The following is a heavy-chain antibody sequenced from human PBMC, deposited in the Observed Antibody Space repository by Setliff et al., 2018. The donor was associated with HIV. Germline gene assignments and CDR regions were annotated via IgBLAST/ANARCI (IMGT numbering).Heavy chain of an antibody. J-gene: IGHJ3*01. D-gene: IGHD3-10*01. CDR1: GYTFASHW. V-gene: IGHV5-51*01. CDR3: AMPYYYGSGNSFDF. CDR2: IYPGDSDS. Sequence: PGESLKISCKGSGYTFASHWIGWVRQMPGKGLEWMGIIYPGDSDSRYSPSFQGQVTISADKSISTAYLQWSSLKASDTAMYYCAMPYYYGSGNSFDFWGQGRMVTVSS.